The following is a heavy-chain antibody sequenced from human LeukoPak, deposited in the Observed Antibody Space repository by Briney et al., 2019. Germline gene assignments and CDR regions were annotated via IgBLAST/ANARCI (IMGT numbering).Heavy chain of an antibody. J-gene: IGHJ4*02. CDR1: GLTFSNHG. CDR3: ARGLLTTSERDYFDC. Sequence: GGSLRLSCSASGLTFSNHGMHWVRQAPGKGLEWVAVLSSDGSNKYCADSVKGRFTISRDNSKNTLYLQMNSLRIEDTAVYYCARGLLTTSERDYFDCWGQGALVSVSS. D-gene: IGHD4/OR15-4a*01. CDR2: LSSDGSNK. V-gene: IGHV3-30*03.